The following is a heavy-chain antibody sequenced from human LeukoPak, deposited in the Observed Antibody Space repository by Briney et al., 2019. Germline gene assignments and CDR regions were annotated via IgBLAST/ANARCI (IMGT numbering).Heavy chain of an antibody. CDR1: GFTFSSYS. CDR2: ISSSSSTI. D-gene: IGHD2-2*01. CDR3: ARDKNYCSSTSCHPYFDY. V-gene: IGHV3-48*01. Sequence: GGSLRLSCAASGFTFSSYSMNWVRQAPGKGLEWVSYISSSSSTIYYADSVKGRFTISRDNAKNSLYLQMNSLRAEDTAVYYCARDKNYCSSTSCHPYFDYWGHGTLVTVSS. J-gene: IGHJ4*01.